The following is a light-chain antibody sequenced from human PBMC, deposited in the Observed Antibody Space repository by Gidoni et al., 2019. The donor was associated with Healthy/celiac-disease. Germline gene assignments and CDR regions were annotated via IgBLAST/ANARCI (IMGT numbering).Light chain of an antibody. J-gene: IGKJ2*03. Sequence: DIQMTQSPSTLSASVGDRVTITCRASKSISSWLAWYQQKPGEAPKLLNYKASSLESGVPSRFSGSGSGTEFTLTISSLQPDDFATYYCQQYNSRYSFGQGTKLEIK. CDR1: KSISSW. V-gene: IGKV1-5*03. CDR3: QQYNSRYS. CDR2: KAS.